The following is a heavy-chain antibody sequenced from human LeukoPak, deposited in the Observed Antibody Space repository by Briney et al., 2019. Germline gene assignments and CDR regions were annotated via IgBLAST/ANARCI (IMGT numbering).Heavy chain of an antibody. Sequence: GGSLRLSCAASGFTFNSYSMNWVRQAPGQGLEWVSSISGSNSYIYYADSMKGRFTISRDNAKTSLYLQMNTLRAEDTAVYYCARHLSGVTGYTYGRGIDYWGQGTLVTVSS. J-gene: IGHJ4*02. V-gene: IGHV3-21*01. CDR1: GFTFNSYS. CDR2: ISGSNSYI. CDR3: ARHLSGVTGYTYGRGIDY. D-gene: IGHD5-18*01.